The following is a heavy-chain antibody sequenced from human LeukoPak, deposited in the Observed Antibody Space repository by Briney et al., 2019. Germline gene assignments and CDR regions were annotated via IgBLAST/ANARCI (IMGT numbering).Heavy chain of an antibody. D-gene: IGHD1-26*01. CDR2: ISSSGSTI. V-gene: IGHV3-48*03. CDR3: AKGTVVGATEIDY. Sequence: PGGSLRLSCAASGFTFSSYEMNWVRQAPGKGLEWVSYISSSGSTIYYADSVKGRFTISRDNSKNTLYLQMNSLRAEDTAVYYCAKGTVVGATEIDYWGQGTLVTVSS. CDR1: GFTFSSYE. J-gene: IGHJ4*02.